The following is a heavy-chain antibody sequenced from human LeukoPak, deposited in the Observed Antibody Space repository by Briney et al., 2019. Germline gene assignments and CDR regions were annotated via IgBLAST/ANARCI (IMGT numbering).Heavy chain of an antibody. CDR1: GFTFSDYG. CDR2: IWYDGSNK. CDR3: ARDSSGPLY. J-gene: IGHJ4*02. Sequence: GRSLRLSCAASGFTFSDYGMHWVRQAPGKGLEWVAVIWYDGSNKYYADSVKGRFTISRGNSKNTLYLQMNSLRAEDTAVYYCARDSSGPLYWGQGTLVTVSS. D-gene: IGHD6-19*01. V-gene: IGHV3-33*01.